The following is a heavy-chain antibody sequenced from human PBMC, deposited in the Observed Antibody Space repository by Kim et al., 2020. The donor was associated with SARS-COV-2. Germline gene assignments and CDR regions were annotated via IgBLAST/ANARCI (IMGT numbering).Heavy chain of an antibody. Sequence: SETLSLTCAVYGGSFSGYYWSWIRQPPGKGLEWIGEINHSGSTNYNPSLKSRVTISVDTSKNQFSLKLSSVTAADTAVYYCARGRTKRIAAAGTGYNWFDPWGQGTLVTVSS. D-gene: IGHD6-13*01. V-gene: IGHV4-34*01. CDR1: GGSFSGYY. CDR3: ARGRTKRIAAAGTGYNWFDP. CDR2: INHSGST. J-gene: IGHJ5*02.